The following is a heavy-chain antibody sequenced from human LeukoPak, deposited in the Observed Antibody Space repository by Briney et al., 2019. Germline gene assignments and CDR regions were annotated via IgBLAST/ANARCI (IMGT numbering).Heavy chain of an antibody. Sequence: PSETLSLTCTVSGGSISSYYWSWIRQPPGKGLEWIGYIYYSGSTNYNPSLKSRVTMSVDTSKKQFSLNLSSVTAADTAVYYCARLRGSITMIVVVIPHHFDYWGQGTLVTVSS. CDR2: IYYSGST. J-gene: IGHJ4*02. CDR1: GGSISSYY. V-gene: IGHV4-59*08. CDR3: ARLRGSITMIVVVIPHHFDY. D-gene: IGHD3-22*01.